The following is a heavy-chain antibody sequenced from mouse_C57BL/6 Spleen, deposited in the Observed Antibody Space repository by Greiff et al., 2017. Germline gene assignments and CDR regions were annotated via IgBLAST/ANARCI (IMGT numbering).Heavy chain of an antibody. CDR3: AREGYVHPMDY. CDR2: IDPSDSET. D-gene: IGHD2-2*01. Sequence: QVQLQQPGAELVRPGSSVKLSCKASGYTFTSYWMHWVKQRPIQGLEWIGNIDPSDSETHYNQKFKDKATLTVDKSSSTAYMQLSSLTSEDSAVYYCAREGYVHPMDYWGQGTSVTVSS. V-gene: IGHV1-52*01. J-gene: IGHJ4*01. CDR1: GYTFTSYW.